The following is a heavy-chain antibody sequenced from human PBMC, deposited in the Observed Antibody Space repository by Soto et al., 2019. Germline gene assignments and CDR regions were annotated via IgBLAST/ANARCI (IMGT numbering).Heavy chain of an antibody. V-gene: IGHV3-23*01. Sequence: GGSLLLSWAASGFTFSSYAMTWVRQAPGKGLAWVSGISGSGGSAYYADSVKGRFTISRDKSKNTLYLQMNSLRAEDTAVYYCAKNRGEEYYYGRDVWGQGTTVTVSS. CDR3: AKNRGEEYYYGRDV. D-gene: IGHD2-21*01. CDR2: ISGSGGSA. CDR1: GFTFSSYA. J-gene: IGHJ6*02.